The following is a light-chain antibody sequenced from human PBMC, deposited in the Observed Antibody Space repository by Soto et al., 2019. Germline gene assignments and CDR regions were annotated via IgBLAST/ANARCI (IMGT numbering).Light chain of an antibody. CDR2: GNS. J-gene: IGLJ1*01. CDR3: QSYDSSLSGAYV. CDR1: SSNIGAGYD. V-gene: IGLV1-40*01. Sequence: QSVLTQPPSVSGAPGQSVTTSCTGSSSNIGAGYDVHWYRQLPGTAPKLLIYGNSNRPSGVPDRFSGSKSGTSASLAITGLQAEDEADYYCQSYDSSLSGAYVFGTGTKVTGL.